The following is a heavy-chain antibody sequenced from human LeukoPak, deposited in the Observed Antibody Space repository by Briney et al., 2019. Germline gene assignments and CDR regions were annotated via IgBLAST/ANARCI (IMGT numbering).Heavy chain of an antibody. Sequence: ASVKVSCKASGYTFTSYGISWVRQAPGQGLEWMGWISAYNGNANYAQKLQGGVTMTTDTSTSTAYMELRSLRSDDTAVYYCARCRIAVAVPDYWGQGTLVTVSS. CDR2: ISAYNGNA. CDR1: GYTFTSYG. V-gene: IGHV1-18*01. D-gene: IGHD6-19*01. J-gene: IGHJ4*02. CDR3: ARCRIAVAVPDY.